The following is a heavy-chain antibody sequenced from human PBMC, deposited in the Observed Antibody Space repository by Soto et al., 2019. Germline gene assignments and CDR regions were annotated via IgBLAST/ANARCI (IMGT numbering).Heavy chain of an antibody. J-gene: IGHJ5*01. CDR3: AHSHFEILSGPFDS. D-gene: IGHD3-3*01. CDR2: VYWHDDQ. Sequence: GSGPTLVNPTQTLTLTCTFSGFSLTNTGVTVGWIRQPPGKALEWVALVYWHDDQRYIPSLRNRRTIANDTSKNRVVLTLTNVGPVDTATYYCAHSHFEILSGPFDSWGRGTLVTVSS. V-gene: IGHV2-5*01. CDR1: GFSLTNTGVT.